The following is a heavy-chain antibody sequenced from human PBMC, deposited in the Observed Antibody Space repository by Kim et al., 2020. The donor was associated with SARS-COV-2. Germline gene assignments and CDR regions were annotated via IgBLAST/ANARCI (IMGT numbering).Heavy chain of an antibody. Sequence: SETLSLTCAVYGGSFSGYYWSWIRQPPGKGLEWIGEINHSGSTNYNPSLKSRVTISVDTSKNQFSLKLSSVTAADTAVYYCARSHRVLRFLEWFDAFDIWGQGTMGTVSS. D-gene: IGHD3-3*01. J-gene: IGHJ3*02. CDR3: ARSHRVLRFLEWFDAFDI. CDR1: GGSFSGYY. V-gene: IGHV4-34*01. CDR2: INHSGST.